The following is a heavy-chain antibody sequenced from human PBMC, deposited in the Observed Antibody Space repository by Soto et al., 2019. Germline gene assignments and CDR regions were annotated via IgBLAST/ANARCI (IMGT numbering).Heavy chain of an antibody. V-gene: IGHV3-7*01. CDR2: INPDGSEK. Sequence: GGSLRLSCAASGFTFSSFWMDWVRQAPGKGLEWVANINPDGSEKRYVDSVKGRFTSSRDNAKNSLYLQMSSLTAEDSALYYCSRSLDSWGQGTRVTVSS. CDR3: SRSLDS. J-gene: IGHJ4*02. CDR1: GFTFSSFW.